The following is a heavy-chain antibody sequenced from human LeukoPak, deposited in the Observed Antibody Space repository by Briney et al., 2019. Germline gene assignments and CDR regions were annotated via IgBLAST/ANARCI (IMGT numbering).Heavy chain of an antibody. CDR2: ISSSSEYI. CDR3: ASGLTKTTFDY. J-gene: IGHJ4*02. V-gene: IGHV3-21*01. Sequence: GGSLRLSCVSSGFTFSIHGLNWVRQAPGKGLEWVSSISSSSEYIYYADSVKGRFIISRDNAKNSLYLQMNSLRAEDTAVYYCASGLTKTTFDYWGQGTLVTVSS. CDR1: GFTFSIHG. D-gene: IGHD1-7*01.